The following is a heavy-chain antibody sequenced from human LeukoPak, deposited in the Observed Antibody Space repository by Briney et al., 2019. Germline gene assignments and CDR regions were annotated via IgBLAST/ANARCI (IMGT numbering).Heavy chain of an antibody. CDR2: ISSSSSYI. J-gene: IGHJ4*02. CDR1: GFTFSSYS. Sequence: GGSLRLSCAASGFTFSSYSMNWVRQAPGKGLEWVSSISSSSSYIYYADSVKGRFTISRDNAKNSLYLQMNSLRAEDTAVYYCARHSYDFWSGYRTIDYWGQGTLVTVSS. CDR3: ARHSYDFWSGYRTIDY. V-gene: IGHV3-21*01. D-gene: IGHD3-3*01.